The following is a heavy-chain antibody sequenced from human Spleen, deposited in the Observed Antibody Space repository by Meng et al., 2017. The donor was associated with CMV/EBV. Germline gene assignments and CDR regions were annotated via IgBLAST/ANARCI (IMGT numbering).Heavy chain of an antibody. CDR1: GGSFSGYY. CDR3: ARGGWDSSGYRTYYFDY. CDR2: INHSGST. Sequence: QVQLQHWGAGLLKPSETLSLTCAVYGGSFSGYYWSWIRQPPGKGLEWIGEINHSGSTNYNPSLKSRVSISVDASKIRFCLKLSFVTAADTALYYCARGGWDSSGYRTYYFDYRVQGTLVTVSS. D-gene: IGHD3-22*01. J-gene: IGHJ4*02. V-gene: IGHV4-34*01.